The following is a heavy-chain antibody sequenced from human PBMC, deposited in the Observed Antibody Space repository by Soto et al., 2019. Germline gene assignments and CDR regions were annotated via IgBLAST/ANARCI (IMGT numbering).Heavy chain of an antibody. CDR3: AKSLGSTGTGHYYYMDV. V-gene: IGHV4-59*01. CDR1: GVSISTYY. J-gene: IGHJ6*03. CDR2: ISYSGST. D-gene: IGHD1-1*01. Sequence: SETLSLTCTVSGVSISTYYWSWIRQPPGQGLEWIGYISYSGSTNYNPSLESRVTISVDASKKQFFLRLSSVTAADTAVYYCAKSLGSTGTGHYYYMDVWGKGTTVTVSS.